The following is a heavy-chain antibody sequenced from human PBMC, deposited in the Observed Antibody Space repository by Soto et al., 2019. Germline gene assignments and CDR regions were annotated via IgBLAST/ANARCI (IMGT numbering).Heavy chain of an antibody. D-gene: IGHD1-26*01. CDR2: IYYSGST. CDR3: AIAGLGNSHTFYI. J-gene: IGHJ3*02. CDR1: GGSISSHY. V-gene: IGHV4-59*08. Sequence: SETLSLTCTVSGGSISSHYWSWIRQPPGQGLEWIGYIYYSGSTNYNPSLKSRVTISADTSKNQFSLWLSSVTAADTAVYYCAIAGLGNSHTFYIWGHGTMVTVSS.